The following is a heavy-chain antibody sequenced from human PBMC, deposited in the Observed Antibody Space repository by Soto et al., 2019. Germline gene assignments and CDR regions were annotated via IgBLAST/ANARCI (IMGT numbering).Heavy chain of an antibody. Sequence: GASVKVSCKASGGTFSSYAISWVRQAPGQGLEWMGGIIPIFGTANYAQKFQGRVTITADESTSTAYMELSSLRSEDTAVYYCARGGAMALQKDMDVWGQGTTVTVSS. J-gene: IGHJ6*02. CDR3: ARGGAMALQKDMDV. D-gene: IGHD2-2*01. CDR2: IIPIFGTA. CDR1: GGTFSSYA. V-gene: IGHV1-69*13.